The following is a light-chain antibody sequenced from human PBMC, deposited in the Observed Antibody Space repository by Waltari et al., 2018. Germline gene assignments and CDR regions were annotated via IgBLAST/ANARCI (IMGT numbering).Light chain of an antibody. J-gene: IGKJ1*01. CDR3: QHYRSLPVT. Sequence: EIVLTQSPGTLSLSPGESATLSCRASESVRRALAGYKQIPGQAPRLLIYDASARATGLPDRFSGSGSGTDFSLTISRLEPEDFSLYYCQHYRSLPVTFGQGTKVEIK. CDR2: DAS. CDR1: ESVRRA. V-gene: IGKV3-20*01.